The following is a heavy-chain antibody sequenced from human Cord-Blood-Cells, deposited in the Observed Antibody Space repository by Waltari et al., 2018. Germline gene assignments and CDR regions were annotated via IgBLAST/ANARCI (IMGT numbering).Heavy chain of an antibody. CDR3: ARRFPYYDFWSGYYDAFDI. J-gene: IGHJ3*02. CDR2: SYYSGST. D-gene: IGHD3-3*01. CDR1: GGSISTSSYY. V-gene: IGHV4-39*01. Sequence: QLQLQESVPGLVKPSETLSLTCTVFGGSISTSSYYWVWIRQPPWQRLEWSGSSYYSGSTYYNPSLKSRVTISVDTSKNQFSLKLSSVTAADTAVYYCARRFPYYDFWSGYYDAFDIWGQGTMVTVSS.